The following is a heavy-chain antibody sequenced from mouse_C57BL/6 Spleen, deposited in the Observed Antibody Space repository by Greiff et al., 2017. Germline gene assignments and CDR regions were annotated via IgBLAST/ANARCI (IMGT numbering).Heavy chain of an antibody. CDR1: GYAFSSSW. CDR2: IYPGDGDT. V-gene: IGHV1-82*01. Sequence: QVQLKQSGPELVKPGASVKISCKASGYAFSSSWMNWVKQRPGKGLEWIGRIYPGDGDTNYNGKFKGKATLTADKSSSTAYMQLSSLTSEDSAVYFCAREGYCYGSSSWYFDVWGTGTTVTVSS. CDR3: AREGYCYGSSSWYFDV. J-gene: IGHJ1*03. D-gene: IGHD1-1*01.